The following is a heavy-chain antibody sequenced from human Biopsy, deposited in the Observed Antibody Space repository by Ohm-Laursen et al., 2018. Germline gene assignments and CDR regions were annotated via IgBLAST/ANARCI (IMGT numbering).Heavy chain of an antibody. CDR2: ITSRSGYK. J-gene: IGHJ6*02. Sequence: SLRLSCAAPGFSFTSYTMNWVRQVPGKGLEWVSSITSRSGYKYYADSVKGRFTISRDNAKNSLYLQMNSLRAEDTAVCFCASLGLVWFGELLSVPFGMDVWGQGTTVTVS. V-gene: IGHV3-21*01. CDR1: GFSFTSYT. CDR3: ASLGLVWFGELLSVPFGMDV. D-gene: IGHD3-10*01.